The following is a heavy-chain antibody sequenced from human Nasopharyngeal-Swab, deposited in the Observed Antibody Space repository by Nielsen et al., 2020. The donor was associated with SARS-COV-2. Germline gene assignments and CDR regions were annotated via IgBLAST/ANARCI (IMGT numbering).Heavy chain of an antibody. D-gene: IGHD4-17*01. Sequence: WGRQAPGQGLEWMGWISAYNGNTNYAQKLQGRVTMTTDTSTSTAYMELRSLRSDDTAVYYWARDFVFTVTDNWVDPWGQGTLVTVSS. V-gene: IGHV1-18*01. J-gene: IGHJ5*02. CDR3: ARDFVFTVTDNWVDP. CDR2: ISAYNGNT.